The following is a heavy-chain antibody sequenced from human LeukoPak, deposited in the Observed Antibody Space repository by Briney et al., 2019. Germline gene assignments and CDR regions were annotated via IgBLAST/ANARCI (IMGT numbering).Heavy chain of an antibody. V-gene: IGHV4-34*01. CDR3: ARFVVTAAFDY. CDR2: INHSGST. D-gene: IGHD2-21*02. J-gene: IGHJ4*02. CDR1: GGSFSGYY. Sequence: PSETLSLTCAVYGGSFSGYYWSWIRQPPGKGLEWIGEINHSGSTNYNPSLKSRVTISVDTSKNQFSLKLSSVTAADTAVYYCARFVVTAAFDYWGQGTLVTVSS.